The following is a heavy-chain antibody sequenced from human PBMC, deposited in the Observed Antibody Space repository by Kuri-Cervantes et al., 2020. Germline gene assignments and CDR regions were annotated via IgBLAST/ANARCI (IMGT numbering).Heavy chain of an antibody. V-gene: IGHV3-7*01. CDR3: ARDSYSSSWYLPTLFDY. Sequence: GESLKISCAASGFTFSSYWMSWVRQAPGKGLEWEANIKQDGSEKYYVDSVKGRFTISRDNAKNSLYLQMNSLRAEDTAVYYCARDSYSSSWYLPTLFDYWGQGTLVTVSS. J-gene: IGHJ4*02. D-gene: IGHD6-13*01. CDR2: IKQDGSEK. CDR1: GFTFSSYW.